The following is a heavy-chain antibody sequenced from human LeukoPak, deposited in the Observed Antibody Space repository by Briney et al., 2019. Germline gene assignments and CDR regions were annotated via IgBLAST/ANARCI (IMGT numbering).Heavy chain of an antibody. Sequence: GGSLRLSCVGSGFTSIAYALTWARQAPGKGLEWGSGISGGGVTTYYADPVKGRFTISRDNSKNTLYLQMNSLRADDTAVYYCAKVLGHDSNGNYWYGMDVWGQGTTVTVSS. CDR3: AKVLGHDSNGNYWYGMDV. J-gene: IGHJ6*02. CDR1: GFTSIAYA. CDR2: ISGGGVTT. D-gene: IGHD3-22*01. V-gene: IGHV3-23*01.